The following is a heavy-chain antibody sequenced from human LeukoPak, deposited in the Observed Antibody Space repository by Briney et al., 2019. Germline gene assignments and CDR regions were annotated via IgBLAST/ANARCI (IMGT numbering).Heavy chain of an antibody. CDR2: ISSSATYI. V-gene: IGHV3-21*01. D-gene: IGHD2-15*01. CDR1: GFTFSSYT. J-gene: IGHJ6*03. CDR3: ARVVAAAPSLPYYYFMDV. Sequence: GGSLRLSCGGSGFTFSSYTMNWVRQAPGKGLEWVASISSSATYIYYADSVKGRFTISRDNAKNSLFLQMNSLRAEDTAVYYCARVVAAAPSLPYYYFMDVRGKGTKVNV.